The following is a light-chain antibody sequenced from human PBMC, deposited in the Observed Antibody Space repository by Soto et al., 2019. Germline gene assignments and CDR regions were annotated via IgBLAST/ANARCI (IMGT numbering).Light chain of an antibody. CDR1: SSNIGSNT. CDR3: AAWDESLNGHVV. J-gene: IGLJ2*01. CDR2: SNN. Sequence: QSVLTQPPSASGTPGQRVTISCSGSSSNIGSNTVTSYQQLPGTAPKILIYSNNQRPSGVPDRFSGSKSGTSASLAISGLQSEDEADYYCAAWDESLNGHVVFGGGTKLTVL. V-gene: IGLV1-44*01.